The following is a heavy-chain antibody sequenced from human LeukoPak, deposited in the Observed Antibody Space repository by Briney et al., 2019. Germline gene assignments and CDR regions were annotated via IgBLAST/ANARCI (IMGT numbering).Heavy chain of an antibody. V-gene: IGHV3-48*03. D-gene: IGHD3-10*01. CDR3: ARFIGSETYYYGSGSPIDY. J-gene: IGHJ4*02. CDR1: GFTFSSYE. CDR2: ISSSGSTI. Sequence: QPGGSLRLSCAASGFTFSSYEMNWVRQAPGKGLEWVSYISSSGSTIYYADSVKGRFTISRDNAKNSLYLQMNSLRAEDTAVYYCARFIGSETYYYGSGSPIDYWGQGTLVTVSS.